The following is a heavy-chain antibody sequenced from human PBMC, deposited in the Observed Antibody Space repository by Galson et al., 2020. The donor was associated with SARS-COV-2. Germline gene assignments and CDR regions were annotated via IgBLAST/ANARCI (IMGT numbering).Heavy chain of an antibody. V-gene: IGHV4-30-4*01. D-gene: IGHD3-22*01. CDR1: GGSISSGDYY. CDR2: IYYSGST. J-gene: IGHJ4*02. Sequence: LSLTCTVSGGSISSGDYYWSWIRQPPGKGLEWIGYIYYSGSTYYNPSLKSRVTISVDTSKNQFSLKLSSVTAADTAVYYCARVTGYYDSSGYYSHYFDYWGQGTLVTVSS. CDR3: ARVTGYYDSSGYYSHYFDY.